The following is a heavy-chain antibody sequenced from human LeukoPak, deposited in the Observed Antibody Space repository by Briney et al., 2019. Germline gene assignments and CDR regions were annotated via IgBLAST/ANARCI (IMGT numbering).Heavy chain of an antibody. D-gene: IGHD3-10*02. Sequence: ASVKVSCKASGYTFTGYYMHWVRQAPGQGLEWMGWISAYNGNTNYAQKPQGRVTMTTDTSTSTDYMELRSLRSDDTAVYYCAREQLFSDYWGQGTLVTVSS. CDR3: AREQLFSDY. CDR2: ISAYNGNT. CDR1: GYTFTGYY. J-gene: IGHJ4*02. V-gene: IGHV1-18*04.